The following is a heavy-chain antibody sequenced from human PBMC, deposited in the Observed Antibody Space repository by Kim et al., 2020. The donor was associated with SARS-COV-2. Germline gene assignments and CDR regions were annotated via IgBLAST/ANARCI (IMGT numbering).Heavy chain of an antibody. CDR3: TTGPWGDLGTDYYDYGSDV. V-gene: IGHV3-15*01. Sequence: GGSLRLSCAASGFTFSNACMSWVRQAPGKGLEWVAGTRSKTDGGTTAYAAPVKGRFTISRDDSKSTLYLQMNSLKTEGTAVYYCTTGPWGDLGTDYYDYGSDVWGQGTTVTVSS. CDR2: TRSKTDGGTT. J-gene: IGHJ6*02. CDR1: GFTFSNAC. D-gene: IGHD3-16*01.